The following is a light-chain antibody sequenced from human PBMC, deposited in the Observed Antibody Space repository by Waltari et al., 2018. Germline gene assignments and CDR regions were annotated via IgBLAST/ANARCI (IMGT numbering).Light chain of an antibody. CDR2: DAS. CDR1: QSVSPY. J-gene: IGKJ5*01. V-gene: IGKV3-11*01. CDR3: QQRTNGPPVT. Sequence: EIVLTQSPATLSLSPGERATLPCRASQSVSPYLAWYQHKPGQAPRLLIYDASNRATGIPARFSGSGSGTDFTLTISSLEPDDFAVYYCQQRTNGPPVTFGQGTRLDLK.